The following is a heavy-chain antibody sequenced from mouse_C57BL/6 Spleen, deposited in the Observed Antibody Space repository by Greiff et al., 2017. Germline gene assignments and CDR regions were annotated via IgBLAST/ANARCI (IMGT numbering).Heavy chain of an antibody. CDR3: ARGATVVALYAMDY. D-gene: IGHD1-1*01. Sequence: VQLQQSGAELVKPGASVKMSCKASGYTFTSYWITWVKQRPGQGLEWIGDIYPGSGSTNYNEKFKSKATLTVDTSSSTAYMQLSSLTSEDSAVYYCARGATVVALYAMDYWGQGTSVTVSS. CDR2: IYPGSGST. CDR1: GYTFTSYW. V-gene: IGHV1-55*01. J-gene: IGHJ4*01.